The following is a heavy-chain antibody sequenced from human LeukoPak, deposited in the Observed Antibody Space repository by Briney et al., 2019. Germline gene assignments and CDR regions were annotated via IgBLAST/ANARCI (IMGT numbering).Heavy chain of an antibody. CDR1: GGSTSNYF. Sequence: SETLSLTWTVSGGSTSNYFCTWLRQSAGKGLEWIGRIHTSGSTNYNPSLKSRVSMSVDTSKNQFSLKLSSVTAADTAVYYCARDPEGHGYYFDYWGQGALVTVSS. D-gene: IGHD3-3*01. CDR3: ARDPEGHGYYFDY. V-gene: IGHV4-4*07. CDR2: IHTSGST. J-gene: IGHJ4*02.